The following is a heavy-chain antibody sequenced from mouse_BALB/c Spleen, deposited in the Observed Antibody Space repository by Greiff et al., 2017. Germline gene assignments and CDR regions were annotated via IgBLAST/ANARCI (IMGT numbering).Heavy chain of an antibody. CDR3: ARSGQLGLRDY. Sequence: VQVVESGAELVRPGTSVKVSCKASGYAFTNYLIEWVKQRPGQGLEWIGVINPGSGGTNYNEKFKGKATLTADKSSSTAYMQLSSLTSDDSAVYFCARSGQLGLRDYWGQGTTLTVSS. CDR2: INPGSGGT. CDR1: GYAFTNYL. V-gene: IGHV1-54*01. D-gene: IGHD3-2*01. J-gene: IGHJ2*01.